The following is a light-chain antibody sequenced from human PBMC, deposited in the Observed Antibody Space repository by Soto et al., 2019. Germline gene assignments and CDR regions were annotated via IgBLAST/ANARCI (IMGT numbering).Light chain of an antibody. CDR3: QQYNTYSPST. V-gene: IGKV1-5*01. CDR1: QSISSW. J-gene: IGKJ2*02. CDR2: DAS. Sequence: DIQMTQSPSTLSASVGDRVTITCRASQSISSWLAWYQQKPGKAPKLLIYDASSLESGVPSRFSGSGSGTEFTLTISSPQPDDFATYYCQQYNTYSPSTFGQGTKLEIK.